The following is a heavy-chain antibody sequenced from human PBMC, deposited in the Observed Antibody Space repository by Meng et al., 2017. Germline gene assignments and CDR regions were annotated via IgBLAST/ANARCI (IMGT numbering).Heavy chain of an antibody. CDR1: GGTFSSYA. CDR3: ARGVGYGGNSLYFDY. CDR2: IIPIFGTA. V-gene: IGHV1-69*06. Sequence: QGQLVQSGAEGKKPGSWVMVSCKASGGTFSSYAISWVRQAPGQGLEWMGGIIPIFGTANYAQKFQGRVTITADKSTSTAYMELSSLRSEDTAVYYCARGVGYGGNSLYFDYWGQGTLVTVSS. J-gene: IGHJ4*02. D-gene: IGHD4-23*01.